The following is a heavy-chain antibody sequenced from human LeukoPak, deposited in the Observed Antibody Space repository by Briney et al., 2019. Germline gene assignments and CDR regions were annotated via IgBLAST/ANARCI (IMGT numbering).Heavy chain of an antibody. CDR3: TLLPYCGGDCYQGAFDI. D-gene: IGHD2-21*02. Sequence: PGGSLRLSCAASGFTLSNAWMSWVRQAPGKGLEWVGRIKAKAHGGTIEYAAPVKGRFTISRDDSKNTLYLQMNSLKTEDTAVYYCTLLPYCGGDCYQGAFDIWGQGTMVTVSS. CDR2: IKAKAHGGTI. J-gene: IGHJ3*02. V-gene: IGHV3-15*01. CDR1: GFTLSNAW.